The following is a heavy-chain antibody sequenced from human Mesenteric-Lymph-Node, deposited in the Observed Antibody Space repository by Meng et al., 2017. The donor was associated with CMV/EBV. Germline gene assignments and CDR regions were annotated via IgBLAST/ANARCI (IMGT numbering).Heavy chain of an antibody. CDR3: AKEGGSHSSWYFDY. CDR1: GFNFSNYG. J-gene: IGHJ4*02. V-gene: IGHV3-30*02. CDR2: LLYDEGHQ. Sequence: GESLKISCAASGFNFSNYGVHWVRQAPGKGLEWLAYLLYDEGHQFYADSVKGRITISRDNSKNTLYLQMNSLRPADTAVYYCAKEGGSHSSWYFDYWGQGTVVTVSS. D-gene: IGHD6-13*01.